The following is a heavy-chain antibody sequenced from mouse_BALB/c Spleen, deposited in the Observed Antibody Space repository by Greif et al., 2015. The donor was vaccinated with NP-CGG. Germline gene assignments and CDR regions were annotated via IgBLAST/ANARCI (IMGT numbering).Heavy chain of an antibody. V-gene: IGHV1-7*01. D-gene: IGHD2-2*01. CDR1: GYTFTSYW. CDR3: ARRDGSDGFVY. J-gene: IGHJ2*01. Sequence: QVQLKESGAELAKPGASVKMSCKASGYTFTSYWMHWVKQRPGQGLEWIGYINPSTGYTEYNQKFKDKATLTADKSSSTAYMQLSSLTSEDSAVYYCARRDGSDGFVYWGQGTTLTVSS. CDR2: INPSTGYT.